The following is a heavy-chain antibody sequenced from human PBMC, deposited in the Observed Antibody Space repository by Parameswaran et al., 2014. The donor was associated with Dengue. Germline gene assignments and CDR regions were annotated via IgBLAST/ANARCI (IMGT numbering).Heavy chain of an antibody. Sequence: SLKISCVASGFSFDDYAMHWVRQAPGKGLEWVAAINWNSDNTGYGDFVKGRFTISRDNAKNSLYLQMNSLRVEDTALYYCVKDLSIPVSDVGYLHHWGRGTLVTVSS. CDR3: VKDLSIPVSDVGYLHH. V-gene: IGHV3-9*01. CDR2: INWNSDNT. D-gene: IGHD6-19*01. J-gene: IGHJ1*01. CDR1: GFSFDDYA.